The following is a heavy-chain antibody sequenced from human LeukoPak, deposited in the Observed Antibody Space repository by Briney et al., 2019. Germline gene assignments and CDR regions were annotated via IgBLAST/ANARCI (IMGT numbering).Heavy chain of an antibody. D-gene: IGHD1-26*01. Sequence: GASVKVSCKASGYSFTNYAMNWVRQAPGQGLEWMGWMNPNSGNTGYAQKFQGRVTMTRNTSISTAYMELSSLRSEDTAVYYCASFTSGHSGSYYWGQGTLVTVSS. CDR2: MNPNSGNT. CDR1: GYSFTNYA. J-gene: IGHJ4*02. V-gene: IGHV1-8*01. CDR3: ASFTSGHSGSYY.